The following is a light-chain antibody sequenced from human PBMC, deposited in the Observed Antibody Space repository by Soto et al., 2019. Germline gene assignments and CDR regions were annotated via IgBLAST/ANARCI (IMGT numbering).Light chain of an antibody. V-gene: IGKV3-11*01. CDR3: QQRRNWLYT. J-gene: IGKJ2*01. Sequence: EIVLTQSPATLSLSPGERATLSCRASQSVSSYLAWYQQKPGQAPRLLIYDASNRATGIPARFSGSGSGTDFTLTISGLEPEDFAVYYCQQRRNWLYTFGQGTKLEIK. CDR1: QSVSSY. CDR2: DAS.